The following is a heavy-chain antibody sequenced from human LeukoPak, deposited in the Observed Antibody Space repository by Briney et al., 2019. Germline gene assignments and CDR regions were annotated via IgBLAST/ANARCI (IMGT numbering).Heavy chain of an antibody. CDR1: GFIFITYG. V-gene: IGHV3-30*18. CDR2: ISYDGSSK. CDR3: AKNYYYMDL. Sequence: GSLRLSCAASGFIFITYGMHWVRQAPGKGLEWVAVISYDGSSKYHTDSVKGRFTISRDNSRNTLFLQMNSLRPEDTAVYCCAKNYYYMDLWGKGTTVTVSS. J-gene: IGHJ6*03.